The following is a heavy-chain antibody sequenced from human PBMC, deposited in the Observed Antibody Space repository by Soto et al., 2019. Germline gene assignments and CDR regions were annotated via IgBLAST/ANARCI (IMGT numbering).Heavy chain of an antibody. CDR1: GFTFSSYW. J-gene: IGHJ6*03. Sequence: GGSLRLSCAASGFTFSSYWMHWVRQAPGKGLVWVSRINSDGCSTSYADSVKGRFTISRDNAKNTLYLQMNSLRAEDTAVYYCARDNHYYYYYMDVWGKGTTVTVSS. CDR3: ARDNHYYYYYMDV. CDR2: INSDGCST. V-gene: IGHV3-74*01.